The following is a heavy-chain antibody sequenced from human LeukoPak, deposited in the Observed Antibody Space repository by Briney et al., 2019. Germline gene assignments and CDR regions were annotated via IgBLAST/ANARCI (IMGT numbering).Heavy chain of an antibody. CDR2: IDWDDDK. V-gene: IGHV2-70*17. CDR3: ARTRGNYGSSSGDYYFDF. D-gene: IGHD6-6*01. Sequence: SGPALVQPTQTLTLTCSFSGFSPSTSGMCVSWIRQSPGKALEWLARIDWDDDKFYSASLKTRLTISKDTPRSQVVLTMTNMDPLDTATYFSARTRGNYGSSSGDYYFDFWGQGLLATVSS. CDR1: GFSPSTSGMC. J-gene: IGHJ4*02.